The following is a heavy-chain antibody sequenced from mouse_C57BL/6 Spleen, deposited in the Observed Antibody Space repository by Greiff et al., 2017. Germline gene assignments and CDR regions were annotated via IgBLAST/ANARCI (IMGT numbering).Heavy chain of an antibody. CDR2: ISYDGSN. D-gene: IGHD1-1*01. V-gene: IGHV3-6*01. J-gene: IGHJ2*01. Sequence: EVKLQESGPGLVKPSQSLSLTCSVTGYSITSGYYWNWIRQFPGNKLEWMGYISYDGSNNYNPSLKNRISITRDPSKNQFFLKLNSVTTEDTATYYCARERYYGSSLYYFDYWGQGTTLTVSS. CDR3: ARERYYGSSLYYFDY. CDR1: GYSITSGYY.